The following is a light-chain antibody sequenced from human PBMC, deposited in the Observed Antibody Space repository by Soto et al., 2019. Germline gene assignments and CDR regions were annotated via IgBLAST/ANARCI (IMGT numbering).Light chain of an antibody. Sequence: DIQMTQSPSSLSASVGDRVTITCRASQSIRSYLNWYQQKPGQAPQVMIYGTSSLQSGVPSRFSGSGSGAYFTLTISSLHPEDFATYYCQQSYSTPYTFGQGTKLEIK. V-gene: IGKV1-39*01. CDR1: QSIRSY. J-gene: IGKJ2*01. CDR2: GTS. CDR3: QQSYSTPYT.